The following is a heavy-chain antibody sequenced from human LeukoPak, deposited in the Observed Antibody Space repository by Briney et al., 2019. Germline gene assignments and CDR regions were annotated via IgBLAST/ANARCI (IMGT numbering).Heavy chain of an antibody. CDR3: ASVQLGMTY. CDR1: GGSISSYY. J-gene: IGHJ4*02. V-gene: IGHV4-59*08. D-gene: IGHD2-2*01. CDR2: IYYSGGT. Sequence: SETLSLTCTVSGGSISSYYWSWIRQPPGKGLEWIGYIYYSGGTNYNPSLKSRVTISVDTSKNQFSLKLSSVTAADTAVYYCASVQLGMTYWGQGTLVTVSS.